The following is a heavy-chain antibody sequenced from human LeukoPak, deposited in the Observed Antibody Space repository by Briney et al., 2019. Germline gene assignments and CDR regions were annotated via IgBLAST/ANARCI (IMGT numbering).Heavy chain of an antibody. Sequence: GGSLRLSCAASGFTFSSYAMHWVRQAPGKGLEWVSGISWNSGSIGYADSVKGRFTISRDNAKNSLYLQMNSLRAEDMALYYCAKDTCSSTSCYLFDYWGQGTLVTVSS. CDR1: GFTFSSYA. V-gene: IGHV3-9*03. D-gene: IGHD2-2*01. CDR2: ISWNSGSI. J-gene: IGHJ4*02. CDR3: AKDTCSSTSCYLFDY.